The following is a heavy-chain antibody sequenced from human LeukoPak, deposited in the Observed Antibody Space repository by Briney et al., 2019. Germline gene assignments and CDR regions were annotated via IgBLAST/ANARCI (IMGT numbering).Heavy chain of an antibody. D-gene: IGHD7-27*01. CDR1: GFTFSSYA. Sequence: GGSLRLSCAASGFTFSSYAMSWVRQAPGKGLEWVSAISGSGGSTYYADSVKGRFTISRDNSKNTLYLQMNSLRAEDTAVYYCARGTRQPIANWEVVGYYYYYYMDVWGKGTTVTVSS. J-gene: IGHJ6*03. CDR2: ISGSGGST. V-gene: IGHV3-23*01. CDR3: ARGTRQPIANWEVVGYYYYYYMDV.